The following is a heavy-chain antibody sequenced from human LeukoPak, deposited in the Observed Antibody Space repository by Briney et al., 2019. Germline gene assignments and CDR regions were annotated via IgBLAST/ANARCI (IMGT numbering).Heavy chain of an antibody. CDR1: GGTFSSYA. V-gene: IGHV1-69*04. CDR3: AAQRGYYDILTGYYSDY. J-gene: IGHJ4*02. D-gene: IGHD3-9*01. CDR2: IIPILGIA. Sequence: EASVKVSCKASGGTFSSYAISWVRQAPGQGLEWMGRIIPILGIANYAQKFQGRVTITADKSTSTAYMELSSLRSEDTAVYYCAAQRGYYDILTGYYSDYWGQGTLVTASS.